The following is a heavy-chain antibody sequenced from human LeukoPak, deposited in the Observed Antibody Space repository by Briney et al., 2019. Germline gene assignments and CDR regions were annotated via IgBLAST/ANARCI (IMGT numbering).Heavy chain of an antibody. J-gene: IGHJ4*02. V-gene: IGHV1-69*01. CDR3: ARVWGQGSSGYYPF. CDR1: GGTFSSYA. Sequence: SVKVSCKASGGTFSSYAISWVRQAPGQGLDWMGGIIPLFGTAHYAQKFQGRVTITADESTSTAYIELRSLRSEDTAVYYCARVWGQGSSGYYPFWGQGTLVTVSS. CDR2: IIPLFGTA. D-gene: IGHD3-22*01.